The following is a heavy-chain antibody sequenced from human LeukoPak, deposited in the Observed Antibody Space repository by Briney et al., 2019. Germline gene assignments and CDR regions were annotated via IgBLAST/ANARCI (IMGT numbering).Heavy chain of an antibody. CDR1: GGSTSSYY. CDR3: AGTQYYYDSSGYWVY. J-gene: IGHJ4*02. D-gene: IGHD3-22*01. CDR2: IYTSGST. Sequence: SETLSLTCTVSGGSTSSYYWSWIRQPAGKGLEWIGRIYTSGSTNYNPSLKSRVTMSVDTSKNQFSLKLSSVTAADTAVYYCAGTQYYYDSSGYWVYWGQGTLVTVSS. V-gene: IGHV4-4*07.